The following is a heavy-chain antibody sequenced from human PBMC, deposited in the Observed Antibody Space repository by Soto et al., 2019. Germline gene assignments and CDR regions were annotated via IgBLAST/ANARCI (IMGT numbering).Heavy chain of an antibody. Sequence: QVQLVESGGGVVQPGRSLRLSCAASGFTFSSYGMHWVRQAPGKGLEWVAVISYDGSNKYYADSVKGRFTISRDNSKNTLYLQIDSLRAEDTAVYYCAKDSWIQLWLRMYYWGQGTLVTVSS. J-gene: IGHJ4*02. CDR3: AKDSWIQLWLRMYY. V-gene: IGHV3-30*18. CDR1: GFTFSSYG. D-gene: IGHD5-18*01. CDR2: ISYDGSNK.